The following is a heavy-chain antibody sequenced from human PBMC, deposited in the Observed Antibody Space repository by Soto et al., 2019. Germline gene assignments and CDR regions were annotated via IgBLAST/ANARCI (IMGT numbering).Heavy chain of an antibody. J-gene: IGHJ4*02. D-gene: IGHD3-10*01. V-gene: IGHV3-30*18. CDR1: GFTFSSYG. CDR3: AKDTAYGSGSPSVDY. Sequence: HPGGSLRLSCAASGFTFSSYGMHWVRQAPGKGLEWVTVISYDGSNKYYADSVKGRFTISRDNSKNTLYLQMNSLRAEDTAVYYCAKDTAYGSGSPSVDYWGQGTLVTVSS. CDR2: ISYDGSNK.